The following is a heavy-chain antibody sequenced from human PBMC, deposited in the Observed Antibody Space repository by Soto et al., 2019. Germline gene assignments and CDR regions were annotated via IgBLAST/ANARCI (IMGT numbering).Heavy chain of an antibody. Sequence: QVQLVQSGAEVKKPGASVKVSCKASGYTFTSYGISWVRQAPGQGLEWMGWISAYNGNTNYAQKLQGRVTMTTDTSTSTAYMELRSLSSDDTAVYYCARLVPAALVRGTVADYWGQGTLVTVSS. CDR1: GYTFTSYG. D-gene: IGHD2-2*01. CDR3: ARLVPAALVRGTVADY. CDR2: ISAYNGNT. J-gene: IGHJ4*02. V-gene: IGHV1-18*01.